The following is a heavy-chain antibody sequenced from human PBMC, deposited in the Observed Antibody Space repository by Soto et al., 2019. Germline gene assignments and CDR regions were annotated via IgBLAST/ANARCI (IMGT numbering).Heavy chain of an antibody. CDR2: IYYNGST. CDR3: ARGTSSGFYFDY. D-gene: IGHD6-19*01. CDR1: GGSISSGGYY. V-gene: IGHV4-31*03. J-gene: IGHJ4*02. Sequence: NRSETLSLTCTVSGGSISSGGYYWSWIRQHPGKGLEWIGYIYYNGSTYYNPSLKSRVTISVDTSKNQFSLKLSSVTAADTAVYYCARGTSSGFYFDYWGQGTLVTVSS.